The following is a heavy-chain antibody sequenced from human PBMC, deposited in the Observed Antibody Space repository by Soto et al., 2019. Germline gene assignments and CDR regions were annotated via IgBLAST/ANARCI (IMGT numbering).Heavy chain of an antibody. Sequence: PGGSLRLSCAASGFTFSSYGMHWVRQAPGKGLEWVAVIWYDGSNKYYADSVKGRFTISRDDSKNTLYLQMNSLRAEDTAVYYCARDWGTAMVRTFDYWGQGTLVTVSS. CDR2: IWYDGSNK. J-gene: IGHJ4*02. CDR3: ARDWGTAMVRTFDY. CDR1: GFTFSSYG. V-gene: IGHV3-33*01. D-gene: IGHD5-18*01.